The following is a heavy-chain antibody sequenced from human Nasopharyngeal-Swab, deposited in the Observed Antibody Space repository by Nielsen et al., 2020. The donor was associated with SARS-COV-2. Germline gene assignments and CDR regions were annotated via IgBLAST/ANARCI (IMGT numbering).Heavy chain of an antibody. CDR2: IYCSGST. Sequence: RQAPGKGLEWIGYIYCSGSTSYNPSLKSRVTISVDTSKNQFSLKVRSVTAADTAVYYCARGSDYRAFDIWGQGTMVTVSS. D-gene: IGHD1-26*01. CDR3: ARGSDYRAFDI. J-gene: IGHJ3*02. V-gene: IGHV4-59*01.